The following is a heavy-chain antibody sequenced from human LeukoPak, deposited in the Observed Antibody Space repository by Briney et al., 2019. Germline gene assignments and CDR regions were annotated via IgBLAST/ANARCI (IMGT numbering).Heavy chain of an antibody. Sequence: GGSLRLSCAASGFTFTNYWMHWVRQAPGMGLVWVSRLPPDELDIIYADSVKGRFTVSRDNAKNSLYLQMNSLRAGDTAIYYCTRVGYIDEGIDYWGQGTLVTVSS. J-gene: IGHJ4*02. D-gene: IGHD5-24*01. CDR1: GFTFTNYW. CDR2: LPPDELDI. CDR3: TRVGYIDEGIDY. V-gene: IGHV3-74*01.